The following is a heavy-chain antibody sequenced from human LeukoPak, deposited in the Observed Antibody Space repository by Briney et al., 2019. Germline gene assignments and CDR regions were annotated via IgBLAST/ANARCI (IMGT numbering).Heavy chain of an antibody. D-gene: IGHD3-22*01. CDR3: ARMHYYDSSGDNWFDP. CDR2: MNPNNGHT. Sequence: ASVKVSCKASGYTFTSYDINWVRQATGQGLEWMGWMNPNNGHTGYAQKFQGRVTMTRNTSITTAYMELSSLRSEDTAVYYCARMHYYDSSGDNWFDPWGQGTLVTVSS. V-gene: IGHV1-8*01. CDR1: GYTFTSYD. J-gene: IGHJ5*02.